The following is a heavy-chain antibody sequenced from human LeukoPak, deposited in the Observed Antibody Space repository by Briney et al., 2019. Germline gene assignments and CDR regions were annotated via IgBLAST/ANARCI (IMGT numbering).Heavy chain of an antibody. V-gene: IGHV1-69*13. CDR2: IIPIFGTA. CDR3: ARTDDFWSGPTYYYYYGMDV. Sequence: ASVKVSCKASGGTFSSYAISWVRQAPGQGLEWMGGIIPIFGTANYAQKFQGRVMITADESTSTAYMELSSLRSEDTAVYYCARTDDFWSGPTYYYYYGMDVWGQGTTVTVSS. D-gene: IGHD3-3*01. J-gene: IGHJ6*02. CDR1: GGTFSSYA.